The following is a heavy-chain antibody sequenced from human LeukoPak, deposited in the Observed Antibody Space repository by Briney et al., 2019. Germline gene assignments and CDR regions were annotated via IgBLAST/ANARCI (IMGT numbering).Heavy chain of an antibody. J-gene: IGHJ3*01. CDR1: GFTFGDYY. Sequence: PGGPLRLSRAASGFTFGDYYMTWIRQAPGKGLEWVSYISSSGTTIYYADSVKGRFTISRDNAKNSLYLQMDSLRAEETAVYFCARGVTMVVSSRAFDLWGQGTLVTVSS. V-gene: IGHV3-11*04. CDR2: ISSSGTTI. D-gene: IGHD4/OR15-4a*01. CDR3: ARGVTMVVSSRAFDL.